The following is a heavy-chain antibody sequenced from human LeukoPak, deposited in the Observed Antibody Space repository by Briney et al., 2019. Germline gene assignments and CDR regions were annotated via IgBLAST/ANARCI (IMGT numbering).Heavy chain of an antibody. J-gene: IGHJ4*02. V-gene: IGHV4-34*01. CDR1: GGSFSGYY. D-gene: IGHD4-17*01. CDR3: ASSRGPYGDYSY. CDR2: INHSGST. Sequence: NPSETLSLTCAVYGGSFSGYYWSWIRQPPGKGLEWIGEINHSGSTNYNPSLKSRVTISVDTSKNQFSLKLSSVTAADTAVYYCASSRGPYGDYSYWGQGTLVTVSS.